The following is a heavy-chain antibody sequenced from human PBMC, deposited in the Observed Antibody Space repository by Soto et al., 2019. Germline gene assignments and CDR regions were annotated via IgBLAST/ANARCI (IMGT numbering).Heavy chain of an antibody. D-gene: IGHD6-13*01. CDR1: GFTFSSYG. J-gene: IGHJ5*02. V-gene: IGHV3-30*18. CDR2: ISYDGSNK. Sequence: GGSLRLSCAASGFTFSSYGMHWVRQAPGKGLEWVAVISYDGSNKYYADSVKGRFTISRDNSKNTLYLQMNSLRAEDTAVYYCAKDFLIAAAESSWGQGTLVTVSS. CDR3: AKDFLIAAAESS.